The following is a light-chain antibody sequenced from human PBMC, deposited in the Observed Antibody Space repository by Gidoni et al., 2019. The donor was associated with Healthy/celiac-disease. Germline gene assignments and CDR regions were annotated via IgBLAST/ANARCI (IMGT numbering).Light chain of an antibody. V-gene: IGKV1-39*01. CDR3: QQSYSTPGS. J-gene: IGKJ2*04. CDR2: AAS. Sequence: QAPSSVSASVGDRVTITCRASQSISSYLNWYQQKPGKAPKLLIYAASSLQSGVPSRFSGSGSGTDFTLTISSLQPEDFATYYCQQSYSTPGSFGQGTKLEIK. CDR1: QSISSY.